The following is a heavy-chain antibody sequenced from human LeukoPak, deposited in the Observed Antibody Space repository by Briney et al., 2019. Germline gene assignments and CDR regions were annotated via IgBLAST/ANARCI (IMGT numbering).Heavy chain of an antibody. Sequence: ASVKVSCKASGDTFIRYGISWVRQAPGQGLEWMGWISTGNGNTNYGQKFQGRVTMTTDTSTGTAYMELRSLRSDDTAMYYCARDPRQQLGYWGQGTLVTVSS. J-gene: IGHJ4*02. CDR3: ARDPRQQLGY. CDR2: ISTGNGNT. D-gene: IGHD6-13*01. CDR1: GDTFIRYG. V-gene: IGHV1-18*01.